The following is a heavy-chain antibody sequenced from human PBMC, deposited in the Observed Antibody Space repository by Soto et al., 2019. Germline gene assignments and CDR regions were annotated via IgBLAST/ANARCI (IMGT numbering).Heavy chain of an antibody. CDR2: ISYDGSNK. D-gene: IGHD5-12*01. J-gene: IGHJ4*02. CDR1: GFTFSSYG. V-gene: IGHV3-30*18. CDR3: AKDRGGLQLFSFDY. Sequence: QVQLVESGGGVVQPRRSLRLSCAASGFTFSSYGMHWVRQAPGKGLEWVAVISYDGSNKYYADSVKGRVTISRDNSKNTLYLQLNSLRAEDTAVYYCAKDRGGLQLFSFDYWGQGTLVTVSS.